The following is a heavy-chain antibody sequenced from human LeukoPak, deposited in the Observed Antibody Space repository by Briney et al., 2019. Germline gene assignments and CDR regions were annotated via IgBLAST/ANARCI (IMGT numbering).Heavy chain of an antibody. J-gene: IGHJ4*02. D-gene: IGHD2-15*01. CDR3: ARAGGYCGRISCPYYFDY. Sequence: ASVKVSCKASGYIFTGYYMHWVRQAPGQGLEWMGWINPNSGDTNYAQKFQGRVTMTRDTSISTAYMELSRLRSEDTAVYYCARAGGYCGRISCPYYFDYWGQGSLVAVSS. CDR1: GYIFTGYY. CDR2: INPNSGDT. V-gene: IGHV1-2*02.